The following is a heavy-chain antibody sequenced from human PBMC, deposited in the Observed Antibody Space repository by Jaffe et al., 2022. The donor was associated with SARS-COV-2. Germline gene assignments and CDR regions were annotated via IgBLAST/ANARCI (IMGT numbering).Heavy chain of an antibody. D-gene: IGHD3-22*01. Sequence: QVQLVESGGGVVQPGRSLRLSCAASGFTFSSYGMHWVRQAPGKGLEWVAVIWYDGSNKYYADSVKGRFTISRDNSKNTLYLQMNSLRAEDTAVYYCAREFDDSSGYYSQPHYWGQGTLVTVSS. V-gene: IGHV3-33*01. J-gene: IGHJ4*02. CDR2: IWYDGSNK. CDR3: AREFDDSSGYYSQPHY. CDR1: GFTFSSYG.